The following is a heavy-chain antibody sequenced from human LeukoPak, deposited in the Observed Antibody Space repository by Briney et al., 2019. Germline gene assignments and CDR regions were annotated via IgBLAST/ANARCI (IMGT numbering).Heavy chain of an antibody. J-gene: IGHJ4*02. Sequence: GGSLRLSCAASGFTFSSYGMHWVRQAPGKGLEWVAVISYDGSNKYYADSVKGRFTISRDNSKNTLYLQMNSLRAEDTAVYYCERSRVAEQVVPAAITHYWGQGTLVTVSS. V-gene: IGHV3-30*03. CDR3: ERSRVAEQVVPAAITHY. CDR2: ISYDGSNK. D-gene: IGHD2-2*02. CDR1: GFTFSSYG.